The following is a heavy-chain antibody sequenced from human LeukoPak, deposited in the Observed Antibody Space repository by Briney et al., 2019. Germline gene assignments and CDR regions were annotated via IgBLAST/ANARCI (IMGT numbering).Heavy chain of an antibody. V-gene: IGHV4-39*01. D-gene: IGHD5-12*01. CDR3: AARGYSGYDTARALDY. CDR1: GGSISSSSYY. J-gene: IGHJ4*02. Sequence: SATLSLPFTVSGGSISSSSYYWGWIRPPPGKGLEWVGSIYYSGSTYYNPSLKSRVTISVDTSKNQFSLKLSSVTAADTAVYYCAARGYSGYDTARALDYWGQGTLVTVSS. CDR2: IYYSGST.